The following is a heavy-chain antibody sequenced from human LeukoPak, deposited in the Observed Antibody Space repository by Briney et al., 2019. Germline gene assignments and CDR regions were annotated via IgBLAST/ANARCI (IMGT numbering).Heavy chain of an antibody. Sequence: SETLSLTCAVSGGSISSGGYSWSWIRQPPGKGLEWIGYIYHSGSTYYHPSLKSRVTISVDTSKNHFSLKLSSVTAADTAVYYCARWRWLQRPYFDYWGQGTLVTVSS. J-gene: IGHJ4*02. CDR2: IYHSGST. CDR1: GGSISSGGYS. V-gene: IGHV4-30-2*01. D-gene: IGHD5-24*01. CDR3: ARWRWLQRPYFDY.